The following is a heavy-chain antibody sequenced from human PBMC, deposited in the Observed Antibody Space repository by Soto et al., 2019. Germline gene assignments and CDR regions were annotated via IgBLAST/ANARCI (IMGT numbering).Heavy chain of an antibody. CDR2: ISAYNGNT. J-gene: IGHJ4*02. D-gene: IGHD1-1*01. V-gene: IGHV1-18*01. Sequence: QVQLVQSGAEVKKPGSSVKVSCKASGYTFTDYAISWVRQAPGQGLEWMGWISAYNGNTNNAQKFQGRVSMTTDTFTSTADMDLRSLRSDDTAVYFCAREDARVSTTNTDYWGQGTLVTVSS. CDR1: GYTFTDYA. CDR3: AREDARVSTTNTDY.